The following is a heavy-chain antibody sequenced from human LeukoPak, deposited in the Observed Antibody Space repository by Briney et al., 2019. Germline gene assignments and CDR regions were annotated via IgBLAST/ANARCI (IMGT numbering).Heavy chain of an antibody. CDR2: IKQDGSEK. V-gene: IGHV3-7*01. D-gene: IGHD6-19*01. J-gene: IGHJ5*02. CDR3: ARGGAVAGIVWFAP. Sequence: GGSLRLSCAASGFTFSSYWMSWVRQAPGKGLEWVANIKQDGSEKYYVDSVKGRFTISRDNAKNSLYLQMNSMRAEDTAVYYCARGGAVAGIVWFAPWGQGTLVTVSS. CDR1: GFTFSSYW.